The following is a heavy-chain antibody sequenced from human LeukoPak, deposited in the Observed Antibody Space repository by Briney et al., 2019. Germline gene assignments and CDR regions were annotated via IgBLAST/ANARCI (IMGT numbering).Heavy chain of an antibody. CDR3: ARAPSAAAWFDP. V-gene: IGHV4-34*01. CDR1: GGFFSGYY. J-gene: IGHJ5*02. Sequence: SETLSLTCAVYGGFFSGYYWSWIRQPPGKGLEWIGEINHSGSTNYNPSLKSRVTISVDTSKNQFSLRLSSVTAADTAVYYCARAPSAAAWFDPWGQGTLVTVSS. D-gene: IGHD6-13*01. CDR2: INHSGST.